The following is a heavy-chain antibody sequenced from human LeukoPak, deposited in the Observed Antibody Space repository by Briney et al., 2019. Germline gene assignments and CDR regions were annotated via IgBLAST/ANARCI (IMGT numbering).Heavy chain of an antibody. CDR3: ARRSSGYYFDY. J-gene: IGHJ4*02. D-gene: IGHD3-22*01. CDR1: GGSFSGYY. V-gene: IGHV4-34*01. CDR2: INHSGST. Sequence: PSETLSLTCAVYGGSFSGYYWSWIRQPPGKGLEWIGEINHSGSTNYNPSLKSRVTISVDTSKNQFSLKLSSVTAADTAVYYCARRSSGYYFDYWGQGTLVTVSS.